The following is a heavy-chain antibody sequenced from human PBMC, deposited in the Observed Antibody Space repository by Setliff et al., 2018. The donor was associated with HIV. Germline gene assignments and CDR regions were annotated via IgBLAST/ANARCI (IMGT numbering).Heavy chain of an antibody. CDR1: GYSFTTLW. D-gene: IGHD3-10*01. Sequence: GESLKISCQASGYSFTTLWIAWVRQMPGKGLEWMGMVFPDDSDTRYSPSFQGQVSMSADKSINTAYLQWSGLKASDTAVYYCARSMGFKATTRLDFWGPGTLVTVSS. V-gene: IGHV5-51*01. CDR3: ARSMGFKATTRLDF. J-gene: IGHJ4*02. CDR2: VFPDDSDT.